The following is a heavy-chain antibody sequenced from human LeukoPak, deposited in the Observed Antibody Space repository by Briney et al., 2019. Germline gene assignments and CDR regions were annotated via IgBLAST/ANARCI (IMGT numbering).Heavy chain of an antibody. CDR3: ARGGLRYFVSSPLDL. CDR2: IYYSGST. D-gene: IGHD3-9*01. J-gene: IGHJ2*01. CDR1: GGSISSSSYY. V-gene: IGHV4-39*07. Sequence: PSETLSLTCTVSGGSISSSSYYWGWIRQPPGKGLEWIGSIYYSGSTYYNPSLKSRVTISVDTSKNQFSLKLSSVTAADTAVYYCARGGLRYFVSSPLDLWGRGTLVTVSS.